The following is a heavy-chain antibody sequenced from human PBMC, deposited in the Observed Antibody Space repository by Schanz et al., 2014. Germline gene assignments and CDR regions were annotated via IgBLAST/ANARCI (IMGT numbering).Heavy chain of an antibody. CDR2: ISSSGTTI. V-gene: IGHV3-48*01. CDR3: ASGVHVSSLQKGLQF. CDR1: GFAFSSYS. Sequence: EVQLLESGGGLVQPGGSLRLSCTASGFAFSSYSMNWVRQAPGKGLEWVSYISSSGTTIYYADSVKGRFTMSRDNSKNTLYLQMNSLRAEDTAVYYCASGVHVSSLQKGLQFWGRGTLVIVSS. D-gene: IGHD3-10*01. J-gene: IGHJ1*01.